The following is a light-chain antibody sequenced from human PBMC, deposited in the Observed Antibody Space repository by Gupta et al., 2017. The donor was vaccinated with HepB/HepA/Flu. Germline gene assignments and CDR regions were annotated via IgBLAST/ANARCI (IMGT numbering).Light chain of an antibody. CDR2: LFN. CDR3: QYYANRLRVVV. CDR1: SPNIGAGYD. J-gene: IGLJ2*01. Sequence: QSVLTQPPSVSGAPGQRVTISCTGSSPNIGAGYDLHWYQQVPGTAPKRPIHLFNNRPSGVPDRFSGSTADTSDSRVITVLEPEDEAEDDCQYYANRLRVVVVGGGTKLTVL. V-gene: IGLV1-40*01.